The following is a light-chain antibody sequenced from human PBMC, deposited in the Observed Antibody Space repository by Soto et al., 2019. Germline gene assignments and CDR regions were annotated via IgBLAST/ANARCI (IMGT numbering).Light chain of an antibody. CDR3: SSYTSSSTYV. CDR1: SSDVGGSHY. Sequence: QSALTQPASVSGSPGQSITISCTGTSSDVGGSHYVSWYQQHPGKAPKLIISDVSYRPSGVSNRFSGSKSGNTASLTISGLQVEDEDDYYCSSYTSSSTYVFGTGTKLTVL. J-gene: IGLJ1*01. CDR2: DVS. V-gene: IGLV2-14*01.